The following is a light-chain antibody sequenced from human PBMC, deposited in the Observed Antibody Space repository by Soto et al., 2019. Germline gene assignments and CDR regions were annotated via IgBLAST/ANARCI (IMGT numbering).Light chain of an antibody. CDR1: QNIGSF. CDR3: QQGSTTPIT. V-gene: IGKV1-39*01. CDR2: SAF. J-gene: IGKJ5*01. Sequence: DIQMTQSPSTLPASVGDSVTITGRASQNIGSFLNWYQQKPGEAPRLLVYSAFRIQSGVPSRFNASGSGTDFTLSISSLQPEDFSTYYCQQGSTTPITFGLGTRLEIK.